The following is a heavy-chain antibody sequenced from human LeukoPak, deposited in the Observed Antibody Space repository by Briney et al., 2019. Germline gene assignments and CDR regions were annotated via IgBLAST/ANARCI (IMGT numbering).Heavy chain of an antibody. Sequence: SVKVSCKASGGTFNTYAFNWVRQAPGQGLEWMGRIIPVFGTPHYAQKYQGRLTITTDEFASTVYMELSSLRSQDTAIYYCARIEGDYGVFVFWGQGTLVAVFS. D-gene: IGHD4-17*01. J-gene: IGHJ4*02. CDR1: GGTFNTYA. V-gene: IGHV1-69*05. CDR3: ARIEGDYGVFVF. CDR2: IIPVFGTP.